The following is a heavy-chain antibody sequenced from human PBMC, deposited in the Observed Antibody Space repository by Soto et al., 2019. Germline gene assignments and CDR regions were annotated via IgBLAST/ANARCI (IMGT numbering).Heavy chain of an antibody. CDR3: ARGNYYGSGSSDYYYYGMDV. CDR1: GYTFTSYG. CDR2: ISGYNGNT. V-gene: IGHV1-18*01. D-gene: IGHD3-10*01. J-gene: IGHJ6*02. Sequence: QVQLVQSGAEVKKPGASVKVSCKASGYTFTSYGISWVRQAPGQGLEWMGWISGYNGNTNYAQKLQGRVTMTTDTSXXTXYXALRSLRSDDKAVYYCARGNYYGSGSSDYYYYGMDVWGQGTTVTVSS.